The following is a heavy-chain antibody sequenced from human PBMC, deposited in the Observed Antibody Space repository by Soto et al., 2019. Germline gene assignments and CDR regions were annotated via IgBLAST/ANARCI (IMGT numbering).Heavy chain of an antibody. Sequence: QVQLQESGPGLVKPSQTLSLTCTVSGGSIINGDTYLNWIRQHPEKGLEWMGYINYRGTTNYNPALKSRILISIDTSKNQFSVRLTSVTAADTAVYYCARDAPGVAPYWGQGTLVTVSS. V-gene: IGHV4-31*03. CDR2: INYRGTT. CDR1: GGSIINGDTY. CDR3: ARDAPGVAPY. D-gene: IGHD2-15*01. J-gene: IGHJ4*02.